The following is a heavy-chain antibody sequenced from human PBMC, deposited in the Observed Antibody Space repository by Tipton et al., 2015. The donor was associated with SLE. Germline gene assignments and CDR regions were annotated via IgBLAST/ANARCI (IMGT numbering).Heavy chain of an antibody. CDR2: ISYDGSNK. CDR1: GFTFSSYA. D-gene: IGHD6-19*01. Sequence: RSLRLSCAASGFTFSSYAMHWVRQAPGKGLEWVAVISYDGSNKYYAGSVKGRFTISRDNSKNTLYLQMNSLRAEDTAVYYCARGTDSGCIDYWGQGTLVTVSS. CDR3: ARGTDSGCIDY. V-gene: IGHV3-30*04. J-gene: IGHJ4*02.